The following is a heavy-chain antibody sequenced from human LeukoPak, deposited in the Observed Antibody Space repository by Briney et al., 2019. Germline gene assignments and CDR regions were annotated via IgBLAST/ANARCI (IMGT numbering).Heavy chain of an antibody. CDR1: GYTLSELS. CDR2: FAPKVGET. J-gene: IGHJ4*02. D-gene: IGHD2-2*01. CDR3: ATAFRYCSSTSCYSLY. Sequence: ASVKVSCKVSGYTLSELSMHWVPQAPGRGRGRMVGFAPKVGETIYTQNLRGRVTMTEDTSTDTAYMELSSLRSEDTAVYYCATAFRYCSSTSCYSLYWGQGTLVTVSS. V-gene: IGHV1-24*01.